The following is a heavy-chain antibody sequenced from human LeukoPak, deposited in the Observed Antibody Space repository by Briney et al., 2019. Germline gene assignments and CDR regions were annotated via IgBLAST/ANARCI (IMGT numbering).Heavy chain of an antibody. V-gene: IGHV4-39*01. Sequence: SETLSLTCTVSGGSISSSSYYWGWIRQPPGKGLEWIGSIYYSGSTYYNPSLKSRVTISVDTSKNQFSLKLSSVTAADTAVYYCARHFASFYDGSGVTSYAFDIWGQGTMVTVSS. CDR3: ARHFASFYDGSGVTSYAFDI. D-gene: IGHD3-22*01. J-gene: IGHJ3*02. CDR2: IYYSGST. CDR1: GGSISSSSYY.